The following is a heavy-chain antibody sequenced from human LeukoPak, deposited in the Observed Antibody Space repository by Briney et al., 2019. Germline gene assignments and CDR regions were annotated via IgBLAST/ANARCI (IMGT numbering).Heavy chain of an antibody. Sequence: GGSLRLSCAASGFTFSVYTMHWVRQTPGKGLEWVSYISSSSSTIYYVDSLKGRFTISRDNAKNSLYLQMNSLRAEDTAVYYCARHGAAAPLDYWGQGTLVTVSS. J-gene: IGHJ4*02. CDR1: GFTFSVYT. V-gene: IGHV3-48*01. CDR3: ARHGAAAPLDY. D-gene: IGHD6-25*01. CDR2: ISSSSSTI.